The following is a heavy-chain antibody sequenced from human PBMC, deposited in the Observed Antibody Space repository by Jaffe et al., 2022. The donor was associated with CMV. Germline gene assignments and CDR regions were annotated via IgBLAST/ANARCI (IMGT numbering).Heavy chain of an antibody. Sequence: QVQLQESGPGLVKPSETLSLTCTVSGGSISSYYWSWIRQPPGKGLEWIGYIYYSGSTNYNPSLKSRVTISVDTSKNQFSLKLSSVTAADTAVYYCASGDSPYWYFDLWGRGTLVTVSS. V-gene: IGHV4-59*01. CDR2: IYYSGST. J-gene: IGHJ2*01. CDR3: ASGDSPYWYFDL. D-gene: IGHD2-21*02. CDR1: GGSISSYY.